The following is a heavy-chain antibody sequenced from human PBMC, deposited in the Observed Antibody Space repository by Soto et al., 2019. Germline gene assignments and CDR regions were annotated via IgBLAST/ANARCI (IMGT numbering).Heavy chain of an antibody. J-gene: IGHJ6*02. CDR1: GFTVSSNY. D-gene: IGHD2-2*01. Sequence: EVQLVETGGGLIQPGGSLRLSCAASGFTVSSNYMSWVRQAPGKGLEWVSVIYSGGSTYYADSVKGRFTISRDNSKNTLYLQMNSLRAEDTAVYYCARALPYRPYGIDVWGQGTTVTVSS. CDR2: IYSGGST. CDR3: ARALPYRPYGIDV. V-gene: IGHV3-53*02.